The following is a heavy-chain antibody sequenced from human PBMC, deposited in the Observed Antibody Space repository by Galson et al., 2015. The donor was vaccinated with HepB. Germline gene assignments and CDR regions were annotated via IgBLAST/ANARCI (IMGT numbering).Heavy chain of an antibody. V-gene: IGHV2-5*02. CDR3: AHVMITFGGVIGPDAFDI. D-gene: IGHD3-16*02. Sequence: PALVKPTQTLTLTCTFSGFSLSSTGVGVGWIRQPPGKALEWLAVIYWDDDDRYSPSLKSRLKITKDTSKNQVVLTMTNMDPVDTATYYCAHVMITFGGVIGPDAFDIWVQGTMVTVSS. CDR2: IYWDDDD. J-gene: IGHJ3*02. CDR1: GFSLSSTGVG.